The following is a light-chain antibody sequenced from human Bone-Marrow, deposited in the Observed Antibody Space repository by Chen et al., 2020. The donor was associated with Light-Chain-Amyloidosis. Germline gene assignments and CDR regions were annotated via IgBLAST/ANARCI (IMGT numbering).Light chain of an antibody. Sequence: EIVLTQSPGTLSLSPGERATLSCRASQSVSSNFLAWYQQKPGQAPGLLIYDASSRATGIPDRFRGSGSGTDFTLTISRLEPEDFAVYYCQQYGSTPLTFGGGTKVEIK. CDR3: QQYGSTPLT. CDR2: DAS. J-gene: IGKJ4*01. V-gene: IGKV3-20*01. CDR1: QSVSSNF.